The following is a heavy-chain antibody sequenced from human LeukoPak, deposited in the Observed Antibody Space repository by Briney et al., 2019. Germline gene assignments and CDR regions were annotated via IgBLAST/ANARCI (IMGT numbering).Heavy chain of an antibody. D-gene: IGHD3-10*01. V-gene: IGHV2-5*02. Sequence: SGPTLVNPTQTLTLTCTFSGFSLSTSGVGVGWIRQPPGKALEWLALTYWDDGKRYSPSLKCRLTVTKDTSKNQVILLMTNMDPVDTATYYCAHSFAARLYGSGTEGAFDIWGQGTMVTVSS. J-gene: IGHJ3*02. CDR3: AHSFAARLYGSGTEGAFDI. CDR2: TYWDDGK. CDR1: GFSLSTSGVG.